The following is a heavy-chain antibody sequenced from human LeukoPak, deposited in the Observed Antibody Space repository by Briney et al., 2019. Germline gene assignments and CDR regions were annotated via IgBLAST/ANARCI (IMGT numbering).Heavy chain of an antibody. D-gene: IGHD1-26*01. CDR3: ARVEWDLIYSFDY. V-gene: IGHV4-30-4*08. CDR2: IYYSGST. Sequence: PSETLSLTCTVSGGSISSGDYYWSWIRQPPGKGLEWIGYIYYSGSTYYNPSLKSRVTISVDTSKNQFSLKLSSVTAADTAVYYCARVEWDLIYSFDYWGQGTQVTVSS. J-gene: IGHJ4*02. CDR1: GGSISSGDYY.